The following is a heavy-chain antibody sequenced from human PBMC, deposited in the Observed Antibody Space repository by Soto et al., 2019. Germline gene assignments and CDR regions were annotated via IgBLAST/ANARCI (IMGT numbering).Heavy chain of an antibody. CDR2: INPSGGST. V-gene: IGHV1-46*01. J-gene: IGHJ6*03. D-gene: IGHD6-19*01. CDR1: GYTFTSYY. CDR3: AILSPYSSGWYAPVYYYMDV. Sequence: ASVKVSCKASGYTFTSYYMHWVRQAPGQGLEWMGIINPSGGSTSYAQKFQGRVTMTRDTSTSTVYMELSSLRSEDTAVYYCAILSPYSSGWYAPVYYYMDVWGRGTTVTVSS.